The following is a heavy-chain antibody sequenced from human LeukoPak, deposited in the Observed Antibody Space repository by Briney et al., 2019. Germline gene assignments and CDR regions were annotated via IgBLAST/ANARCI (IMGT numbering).Heavy chain of an antibody. V-gene: IGHV3-7*03. Sequence: GGSLSLSCAASGFTFSSYWMSWVRQAPGKGLEWVANIKQDGSEKYYVDSVKGRFTISRDNAMKSLFLQMSSLRAEDSAVYYCATPRGDDPYDFWSDRRFDYRGQGTLVTVSS. CDR1: GFTFSSYW. CDR3: ATPRGDDPYDFWSDRRFDY. D-gene: IGHD3-3*01. CDR2: IKQDGSEK. J-gene: IGHJ4*02.